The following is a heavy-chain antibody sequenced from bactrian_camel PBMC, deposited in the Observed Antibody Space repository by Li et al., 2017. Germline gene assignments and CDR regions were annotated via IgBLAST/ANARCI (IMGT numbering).Heavy chain of an antibody. CDR2: INSGGSST. V-gene: IGHV3S1*01. CDR1: GFTSSYYY. Sequence: HVQLVESGGGLVQPGGSLRLSCAASGFTSSYYYIDWVRQAPGKGLEWVSSINSGGSSTYYSDSVKGRFTISRDNAKNTLYLQLDSLTTEDTAMYYCARRKGGPYYGMDYWGKGTQVTVS. J-gene: IGHJ7*01.